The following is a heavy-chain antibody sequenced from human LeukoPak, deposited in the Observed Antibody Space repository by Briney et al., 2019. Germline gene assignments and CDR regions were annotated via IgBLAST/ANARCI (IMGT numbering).Heavy chain of an antibody. CDR1: GFTVSSNS. CDR3: ARRGGVGPTPQPLFDY. V-gene: IGHV3-53*05. D-gene: IGHD1-26*01. Sequence: GGSLRLSCTVSGFTVSSNSMSWVRQAPGKGLEWVSFIYSGGNTHYSDSIKGRFTISRDNSKNTLYLQLNSLRPDDTALYYCARRGGVGPTPQPLFDYWGQGTLVTVSS. CDR2: IYSGGNT. J-gene: IGHJ4*02.